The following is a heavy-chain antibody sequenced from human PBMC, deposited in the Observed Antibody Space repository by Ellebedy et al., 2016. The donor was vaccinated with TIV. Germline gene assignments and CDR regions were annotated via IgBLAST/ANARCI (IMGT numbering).Heavy chain of an antibody. CDR1: GGTFSSYA. J-gene: IGHJ4*02. D-gene: IGHD5-24*01. CDR3: AREQEMATKFVLDY. V-gene: IGHV1-69*04. CDR2: IIPILGIA. Sequence: AASVKASCKASGGTFSSYAISWVRQAPGQGLEWMGRIIPILGIANYAQKFQGRVTITADKSTSTAYMELSSLRSEDTAVYYCAREQEMATKFVLDYWGQGTLVTVSS.